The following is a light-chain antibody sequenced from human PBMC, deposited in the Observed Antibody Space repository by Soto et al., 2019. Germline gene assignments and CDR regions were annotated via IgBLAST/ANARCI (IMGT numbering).Light chain of an antibody. J-gene: IGLJ1*01. CDR1: SSDVGGYNF. Sequence: LTQPASVSGSPGQSIAISCTGTSSDVGGYNFVSWYQHHPGKAPKLLIYDVTYRPSGVSDRFSASKSGNTASLTISWLQTEDEADYYCSSHTSSRTLVFGTGTKVTVL. CDR2: DVT. CDR3: SSHTSSRTLV. V-gene: IGLV2-14*03.